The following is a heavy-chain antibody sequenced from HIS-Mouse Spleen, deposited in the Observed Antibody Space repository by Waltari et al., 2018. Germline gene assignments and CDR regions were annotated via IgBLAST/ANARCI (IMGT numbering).Heavy chain of an antibody. J-gene: IGHJ4*02. Sequence: QVQLVESGGGVVQPGRSLRLSCAASGFTFSLHGMHWVRQAPGKGLEWVAVISYDGSNKYYADSVKGRFTISRDNSKNTLYLQMNSLRAEDTAVYYCAKASSGWLDYWGQGTLVTVSS. V-gene: IGHV3-30*18. CDR3: AKASSGWLDY. CDR2: ISYDGSNK. CDR1: GFTFSLHG. D-gene: IGHD6-19*01.